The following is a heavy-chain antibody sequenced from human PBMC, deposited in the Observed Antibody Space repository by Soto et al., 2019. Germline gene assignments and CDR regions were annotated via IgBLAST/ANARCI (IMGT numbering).Heavy chain of an antibody. D-gene: IGHD5-12*01. CDR3: AREATWLRLIEGGLGY. V-gene: IGHV3-30-3*01. J-gene: IGHJ4*02. CDR2: ISYDGSNK. CDR1: GFTFSSYA. Sequence: QVQLVESGGGVVQPGRSLRLSCAASGFTFSSYAMHWVRQAPGKGLEWVAVISYDGSNKYYADSGKGRFTISRDNSKNTLYLQMNSLRAEDTAVYYCAREATWLRLIEGGLGYWGQGTLVTVSS.